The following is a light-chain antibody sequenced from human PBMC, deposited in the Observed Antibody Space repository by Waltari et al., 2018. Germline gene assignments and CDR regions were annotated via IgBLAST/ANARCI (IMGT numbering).Light chain of an antibody. CDR2: LGS. CDR3: MQALESPLT. J-gene: IGKJ4*01. V-gene: IGKV2-28*01. CDR1: QTLLHNNGNKY. Sequence: DIVMTQSPLSLPVTPGEPASISCRSSQTLLHNNGNKYLDLYVQKPGQSPQLLIYLGSNRASGVPDRFSGSGSGTDFTLEISSVEADDVGIYYCMQALESPLTFGGGTQLEIK.